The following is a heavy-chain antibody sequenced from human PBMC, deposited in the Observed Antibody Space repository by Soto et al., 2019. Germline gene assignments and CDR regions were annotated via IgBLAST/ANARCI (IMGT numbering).Heavy chain of an antibody. CDR1: GGSXXXXXXX. CDR2: INYIGTN. V-gene: IGHV4-31*03. CDR3: ARLPRGYSYGYFDY. Sequence: QVQLQESGPGLVKPSQTLSLTCTVSGGSXXXXXXXXXWIRQHPXXXXEWIGYINYIGTNNYNPFLKSRATVSVDTXXXXFSXNLKXXXAAXXAXXYCARLPRGYSYGYFDYWGQGTLVTVSS. J-gene: IGHJ4*02. D-gene: IGHD5-18*01.